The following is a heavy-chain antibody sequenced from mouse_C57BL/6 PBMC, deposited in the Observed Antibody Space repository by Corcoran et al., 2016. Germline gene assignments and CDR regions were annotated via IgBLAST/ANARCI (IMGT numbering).Heavy chain of an antibody. CDR3: ARSRTAQATGFAY. V-gene: IGHV1-26*01. Sequence: EVQLLQSGPELVKPGASVKISCKASGYTFTDYYMNWVKQSHGKSLEWIGDINPNNGGTSYNQKFKGKATLTVDKSSSTAYMELRSLTSEDSAVYYCARSRTAQATGFAYWGQGTLVTVSA. CDR1: GYTFTDYY. D-gene: IGHD3-2*02. J-gene: IGHJ3*01. CDR2: INPNNGGT.